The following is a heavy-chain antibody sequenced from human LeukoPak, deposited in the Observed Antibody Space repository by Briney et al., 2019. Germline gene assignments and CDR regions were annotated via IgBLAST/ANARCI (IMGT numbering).Heavy chain of an antibody. D-gene: IGHD4/OR15-4a*01. CDR2: IRHDGSNK. Sequence: GGSLRLSCAASGFTFSSYGMHWVRQAPCKGLEWVAFIRHDGSNKNYADSVKGRFTISRDNTKNSLYLQMNSLRAEDTAVYYCARALSWCLAGNCRWGQGTLVTVSS. J-gene: IGHJ4*02. V-gene: IGHV3-30*02. CDR3: ARALSWCLAGNCR. CDR1: GFTFSSYG.